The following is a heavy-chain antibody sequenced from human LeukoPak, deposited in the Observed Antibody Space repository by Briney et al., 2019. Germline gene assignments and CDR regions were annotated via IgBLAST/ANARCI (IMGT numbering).Heavy chain of an antibody. J-gene: IGHJ4*02. V-gene: IGHV4-38-2*01. D-gene: IGHD5-18*01. CDR2: IYHSGST. CDR1: GYSISSGYY. CDR3: ARVGPRGSYGFDY. Sequence: SETLSLTCAVSGYSISSGYYWGWIRQPPGKGLEWIGSIYHSGSTYYNPSLKSRVTISVDTSKNQFSLKLSSVTAPHTAVYYCARVGPRGSYGFDYWGQGTLVTVSS.